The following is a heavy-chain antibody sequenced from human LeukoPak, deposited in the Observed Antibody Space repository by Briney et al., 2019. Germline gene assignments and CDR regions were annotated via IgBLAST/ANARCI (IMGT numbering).Heavy chain of an antibody. CDR2: IIPIFGTA. D-gene: IGHD5-12*01. V-gene: IGHV1-69*05. CDR1: GGTFSSYA. Sequence: SVKVSCKASGGTFSSYAISWVRQAPGQGLEWMGGIIPIFGTANYAQKFRGRVTITTDESTSTAYMELSSLRSEDTAVYYCASQTDYSGYHFYYYYMDVWGKGTTVTVSS. CDR3: ASQTDYSGYHFYYYYMDV. J-gene: IGHJ6*03.